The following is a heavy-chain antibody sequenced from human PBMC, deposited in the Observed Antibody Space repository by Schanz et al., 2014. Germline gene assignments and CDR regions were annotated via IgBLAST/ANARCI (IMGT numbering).Heavy chain of an antibody. CDR3: ARGLIAAAGGAFDY. Sequence: VHLLESGGGLVEPGGSLRLSCAASGFSFSDYYMSWIRQAPGKGLEWVSAISGSGVNTYYADSVRGRFTMSRDNSKITLYLQMNSLRAGDAAVYYCARGLIAAAGGAFDYWGQGTLVAVSA. CDR1: GFSFSDYY. D-gene: IGHD6-13*01. J-gene: IGHJ4*02. CDR2: ISGSGVNT. V-gene: IGHV3-23*01.